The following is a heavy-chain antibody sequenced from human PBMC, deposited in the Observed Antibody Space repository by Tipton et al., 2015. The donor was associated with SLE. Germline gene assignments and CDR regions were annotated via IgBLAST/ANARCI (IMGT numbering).Heavy chain of an antibody. CDR3: ARGRVRRLGLNY. J-gene: IGHJ4*02. Sequence: TLSLTCTVSGGSISSYYWTWIRQPPGKGLEWIGDVHKSGTTNYNPSLKSRVTISLGTSTNQFSLKLSSVTAADTAVYYCARGRVRRLGLNYWGQGTLVTVSS. CDR2: VHKSGTT. CDR1: GGSISSYY. V-gene: IGHV4-59*12. D-gene: IGHD4-23*01.